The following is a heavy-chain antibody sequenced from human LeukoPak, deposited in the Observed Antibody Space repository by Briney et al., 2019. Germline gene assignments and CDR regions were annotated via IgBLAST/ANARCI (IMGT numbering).Heavy chain of an antibody. Sequence: GGSLRLSCAASGFTFSSYWMSWVRQAPGKGLEWVANIKQDGSEKYYVDSVKGRFTISRDNAKNSLYLQMNSLRAEDRAVYYCARDRGYGSGSYYKNWGQGTLVTVSS. CDR3: ARDRGYGSGSYYKN. CDR1: GFTFSSYW. V-gene: IGHV3-7*01. D-gene: IGHD3-10*01. J-gene: IGHJ4*02. CDR2: IKQDGSEK.